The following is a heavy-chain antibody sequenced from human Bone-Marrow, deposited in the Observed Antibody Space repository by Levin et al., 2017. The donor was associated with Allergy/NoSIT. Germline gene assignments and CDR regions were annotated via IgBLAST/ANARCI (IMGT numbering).Heavy chain of an antibody. J-gene: IGHJ4*02. CDR2: LYYSGTT. D-gene: IGHD2-15*01. V-gene: IGHV4-39*01. CDR3: VDLAYCTAGTCRHDY. CDR1: GGSINSGSHF. Sequence: PSETLSLTCTVSGGSINSGSHFWGWIRQPPGKGLEWIGSLYYSGTTYYNPSLKSRVTISEDTSNNQLSLNLTSVTAADTAVYFCVDLAYCTAGTCRHDYWAQGTLVTVSS.